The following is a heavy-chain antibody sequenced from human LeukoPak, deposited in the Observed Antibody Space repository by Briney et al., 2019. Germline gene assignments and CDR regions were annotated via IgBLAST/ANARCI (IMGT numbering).Heavy chain of an antibody. CDR1: GFTFSSYG. CDR3: AKDSRIFGVVNQFDY. J-gene: IGHJ4*02. V-gene: IGHV3-30*02. D-gene: IGHD3-3*01. Sequence: GGSLRLSCAASGFTFSSYGMHWVRQAPGKGLEWVAFIRYDGSNKYYADSVKGRFTISRDNSKNTLYLQMNSLRAEDTAVYYCAKDSRIFGVVNQFDYWGQGTLVTVSS. CDR2: IRYDGSNK.